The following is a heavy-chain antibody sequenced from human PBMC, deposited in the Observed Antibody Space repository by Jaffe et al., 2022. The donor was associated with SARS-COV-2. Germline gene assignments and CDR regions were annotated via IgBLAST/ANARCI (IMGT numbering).Heavy chain of an antibody. V-gene: IGHV4-39*01. J-gene: IGHJ4*02. D-gene: IGHD2-21*01. CDR1: GGSISSSSYY. CDR3: ARIAGARDYYFDY. CDR2: IYYSGST. Sequence: QLQLQESGPGLVKPSETLSLTCTVSGGSISSSSYYWGWIRQPPGKGLEWIGSIYYSGSTYYNPSLKSRVTISVDTSKNQFSLKLSSVTAADTAVYYCARIAGARDYYFDYWGQGTLVTVSS.